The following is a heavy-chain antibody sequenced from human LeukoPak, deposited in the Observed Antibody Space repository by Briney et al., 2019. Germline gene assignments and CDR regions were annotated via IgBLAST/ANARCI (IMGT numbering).Heavy chain of an antibody. CDR2: IYSGGST. CDR3: ARDVRFSHNYYYGMDV. D-gene: IGHD3-3*01. J-gene: IGHJ6*02. CDR1: GFTVSSNY. Sequence: GGTLRLSCAASGFTVSSNYMSWVRQAPGKGLEWVSVIYSGGSTYYADSVKGRFTISRDNSKNTLYLQMNSLRAEDTAVYYCARDVRFSHNYYYGMDVWGQGTTVTVSS. V-gene: IGHV3-53*01.